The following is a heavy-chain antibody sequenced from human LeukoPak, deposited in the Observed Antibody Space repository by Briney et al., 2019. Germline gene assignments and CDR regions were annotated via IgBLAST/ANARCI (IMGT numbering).Heavy chain of an antibody. CDR3: ARDLSLYYDSSGYAH. CDR2: ISAYNGNT. CDR1: GYTFTSYG. Sequence: GASVKVSCKASGYTFTSYGISWVRQAPGQGLEWMGWISAYNGNTNYAQKLQGRVTMTTDTSTSTAYMELRSLRSDDTAVYYCARDLSLYYDSSGYAHWGQGTLVTVSS. D-gene: IGHD3-22*01. V-gene: IGHV1-18*01. J-gene: IGHJ4*02.